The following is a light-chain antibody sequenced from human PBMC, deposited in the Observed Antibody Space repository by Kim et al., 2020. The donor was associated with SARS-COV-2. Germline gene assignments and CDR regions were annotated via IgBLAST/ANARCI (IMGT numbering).Light chain of an antibody. V-gene: IGLV3-21*04. J-gene: IGLJ3*02. CDR3: QLWDTSGAYGV. CDR2: FDS. CDR1: NIGCYS. Sequence: SYELTQPPSVSVAPGETARMTCGGNNIGCYSVHWYQQKPGHAPVPVISFDSDRPSGIPERFSGSNSRNTATLTISRVEVEDEADYYCQLWDTSGAYGVFGGGTKLTVL.